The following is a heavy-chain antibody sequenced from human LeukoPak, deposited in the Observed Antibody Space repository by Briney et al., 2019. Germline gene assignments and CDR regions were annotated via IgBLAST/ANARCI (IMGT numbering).Heavy chain of an antibody. J-gene: IGHJ2*01. D-gene: IGHD1-14*01. CDR1: GFTFDDYA. CDR2: ISWNSGSI. V-gene: IGHV3-9*01. CDR3: ARVSESEWNFDL. Sequence: GGSLRLSCAASGFTFDDYAMHWVRQAPGKGLEWVSGISWNSGSIGYADSVKGRFTISRNNAKNSLYLQMNSLRAEDTAVYYCARVSESEWNFDLWGRGTLVTVSS.